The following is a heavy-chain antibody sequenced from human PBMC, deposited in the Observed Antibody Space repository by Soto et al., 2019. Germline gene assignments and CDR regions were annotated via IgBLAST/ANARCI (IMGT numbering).Heavy chain of an antibody. D-gene: IGHD6-13*01. CDR3: AIGRYNSTGYYAFDN. V-gene: IGHV1-8*01. Sequence: QVQLVQSGAEVKKPGASVKVSCKASGYTFTRYDINWVRQATGQGLEWMGWMNPNTGNTGFAQKFQGRVIMTSNTSTSTVYMELRSLRSEDTAMYYCAIGRYNSTGYYAFDNWGQGTLVTVSS. CDR1: GYTFTRYD. J-gene: IGHJ4*02. CDR2: MNPNTGNT.